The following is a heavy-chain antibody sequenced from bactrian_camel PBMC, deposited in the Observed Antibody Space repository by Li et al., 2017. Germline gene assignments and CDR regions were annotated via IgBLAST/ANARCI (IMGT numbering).Heavy chain of an antibody. Sequence: VQLVESGGGLVQPGGSLRLSCAASGFTFSHYAMSWVRQAPGKGLEWVSATNGAGTITYYADSVKGRFTISRDNAKNTVYLQLNTLKTEDTAVYYCAAAPCHPPGSGPAYWGPGTQVTVS. CDR2: TNGAGTIT. J-gene: IGHJ4*01. V-gene: IGHV3S40*01. D-gene: IGHD5*01. CDR1: GFTFSHYA. CDR3: AAAPCHPPGSGPAY.